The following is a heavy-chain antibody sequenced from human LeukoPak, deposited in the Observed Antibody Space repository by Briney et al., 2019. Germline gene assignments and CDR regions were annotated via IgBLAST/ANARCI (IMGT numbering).Heavy chain of an antibody. V-gene: IGHV3-30*05. CDR1: GFTFGRHG. CDR3: AREYCTNGVCEGFDY. Sequence: GGSLRFSCEVSGFTFGRHGMPWVRQAPGKGLEWVAVISYDGSNKYYADSVKGRFTISRDNSKNTLYLQMKSLRAEDTAVYYCAREYCTNGVCEGFDYWGQGTLVTVSS. CDR2: ISYDGSNK. J-gene: IGHJ4*02. D-gene: IGHD2-8*01.